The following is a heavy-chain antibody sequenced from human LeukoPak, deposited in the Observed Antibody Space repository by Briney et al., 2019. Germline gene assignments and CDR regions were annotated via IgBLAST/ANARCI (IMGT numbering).Heavy chain of an antibody. CDR2: ISANSGKT. J-gene: IGHJ4*02. CDR3: ARDKNYRFDY. D-gene: IGHD3-16*02. Sequence: EASVKVSCKASGYTFTDNGISWVRQAPGEGLEWMGWISANSGKTNYAQRFQGRVTMTRETSSSTVYMELRSLRSDETAVYFCARDKNYRFDYWGQGTLVSVTS. V-gene: IGHV1-18*01. CDR1: GYTFTDNG.